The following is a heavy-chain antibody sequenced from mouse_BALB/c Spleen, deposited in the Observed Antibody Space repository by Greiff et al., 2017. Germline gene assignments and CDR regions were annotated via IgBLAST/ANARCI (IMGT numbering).Heavy chain of an antibody. CDR1: GYTFTSYW. J-gene: IGHJ2*01. CDR3: TRWHDGDY. D-gene: IGHD2-12*01. CDR2: IYPSDSYT. V-gene: IGHV1-69*02. Sequence: QVQLQQPGAELVRPGASVKLSCKASGYTFTSYWINWVKQRPGQGLEWIGNIYPSDSYTNYNQKFKDKATLTVDKSSSTAYMQLSTPTSEDSAVYYCTRWHDGDYWGQGTTLTVSS.